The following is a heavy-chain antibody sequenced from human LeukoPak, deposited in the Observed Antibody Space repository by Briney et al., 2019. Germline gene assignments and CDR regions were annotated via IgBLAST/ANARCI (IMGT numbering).Heavy chain of an antibody. CDR1: GYTFTSYG. V-gene: IGHV1-18*01. Sequence: ASVKVSCKASGYTFTSYGISWVRQAPGQGLEWMGWISAYNGNTNYAQKLQGRVTMTTDTSTSTAYMELRSLRSDDTAVYYCARDTYYYDSSGYSCWYFDLWGRGTPVTVSS. CDR2: ISAYNGNT. J-gene: IGHJ2*01. D-gene: IGHD3-22*01. CDR3: ARDTYYYDSSGYSCWYFDL.